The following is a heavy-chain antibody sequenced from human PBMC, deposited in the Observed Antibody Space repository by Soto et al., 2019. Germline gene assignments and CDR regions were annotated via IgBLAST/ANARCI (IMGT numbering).Heavy chain of an antibody. CDR3: ARDAVETPMVWFDP. CDR2: INAGNGNT. V-gene: IGHV1-3*01. Sequence: QVQLVQSGAEVKKPGASVKVSCKASGYTFTRYGMHWVRQAPGQRLEWMGWINAGNGNTKYSQKFQGRVTITRDTSASTAYMELSSLRSEDTAVYYCARDAVETPMVWFDPWGQGTLVTVSS. J-gene: IGHJ5*02. CDR1: GYTFTRYG. D-gene: IGHD5-18*01.